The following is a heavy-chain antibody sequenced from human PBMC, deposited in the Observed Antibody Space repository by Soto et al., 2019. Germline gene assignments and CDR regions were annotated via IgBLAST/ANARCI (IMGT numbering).Heavy chain of an antibody. V-gene: IGHV1-8*01. J-gene: IGHJ3*02. D-gene: IGHD2-21*02. Sequence: ASVKVSCKASGYTFTSYDINWVRQATGQGLEWMGWMNPNSGNTGYAQKFQGRVTMTRNTSISTAYMELSSLRSEDTAVYYCATSCGGDCYYGGFGGAFDIWGQGTMGTGS. CDR1: GYTFTSYD. CDR3: ATSCGGDCYYGGFGGAFDI. CDR2: MNPNSGNT.